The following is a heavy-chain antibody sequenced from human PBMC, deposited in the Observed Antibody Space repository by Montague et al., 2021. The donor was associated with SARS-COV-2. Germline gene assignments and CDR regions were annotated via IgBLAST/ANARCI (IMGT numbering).Heavy chain of an antibody. J-gene: IGHJ4*02. CDR3: AGGFTMVSIALFDQ. CDR2: IYFSGTT. Sequence: SETLSLTCTVSGASVTSSSYYWVWIRQPPGKGLEWIGTIYFSGTTYYNPSLTGRVTISFETSKNRFSVSLTTVTAADTAVYHGAGGFTMVSIALFDQWSQGTLVSISS. CDR1: GASVTSSSYY. V-gene: IGHV4-39*02. D-gene: IGHD2-8*01.